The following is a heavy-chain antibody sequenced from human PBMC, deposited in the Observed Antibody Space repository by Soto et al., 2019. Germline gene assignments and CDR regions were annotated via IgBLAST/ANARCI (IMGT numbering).Heavy chain of an antibody. CDR2: IYYSGST. Sequence: PSETLSLTCTVSGGSTSSYYWSWIRQPPGKGLEWIGYIYYSGSTNYNPSLKSRVTISVDTSKNQFSLKLSSVTAADTAVYYCARGFSGYDSYVDYWGQGTLVTVSS. D-gene: IGHD5-12*01. V-gene: IGHV4-59*01. CDR1: GGSTSSYY. CDR3: ARGFSGYDSYVDY. J-gene: IGHJ4*02.